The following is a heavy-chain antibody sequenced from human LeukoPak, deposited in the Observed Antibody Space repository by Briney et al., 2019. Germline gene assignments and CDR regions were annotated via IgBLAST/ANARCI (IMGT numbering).Heavy chain of an antibody. CDR3: ARESFGYRQYYFDY. D-gene: IGHD5-24*01. J-gene: IGHJ4*02. Sequence: SETLSLTCTVSGGSISSYYWSWIRQPAGKGLEWIGRIYTSGSTNYNPSLKSRVTISVDTSKNQFSLKLSSVTAADTAVYYCARESFGYRQYYFDYWGQGTLVTVSS. CDR1: GGSISSYY. CDR2: IYTSGST. V-gene: IGHV4-4*07.